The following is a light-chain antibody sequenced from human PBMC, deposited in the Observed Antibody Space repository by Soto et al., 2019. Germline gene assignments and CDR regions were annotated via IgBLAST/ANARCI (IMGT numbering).Light chain of an antibody. CDR2: DAS. CDR3: QQRSNWPPWT. V-gene: IGKV3-11*01. CDR1: QSVSSY. Sequence: EIVLTQSPATLFLSPGERATLSCRASQSVSSYLAWYQQKPGQAPRLLIYDASNRATGIPARFSGSGSGTDFTLTISSLEPEDFAVYYCQQRSNWPPWTFGQGTTVEIK. J-gene: IGKJ1*01.